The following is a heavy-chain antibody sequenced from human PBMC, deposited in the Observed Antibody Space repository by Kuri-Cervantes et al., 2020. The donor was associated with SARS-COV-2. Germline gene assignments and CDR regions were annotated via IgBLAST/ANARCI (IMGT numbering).Heavy chain of an antibody. CDR2: INHSGST. J-gene: IGHJ4*02. V-gene: IGHV4-34*01. Sequence: SETLSLTCAVYGGSISSYYWSWIRQPPGKGLEWIGEINHSGSTNYNPSLKSRVTISVDTSKNQFSLKLSSVTAADTAVYYCARREYYYGSGSYYPFDYWGQGTLVTVSS. D-gene: IGHD3-10*01. CDR1: GGSISSYY. CDR3: ARREYYYGSGSYYPFDY.